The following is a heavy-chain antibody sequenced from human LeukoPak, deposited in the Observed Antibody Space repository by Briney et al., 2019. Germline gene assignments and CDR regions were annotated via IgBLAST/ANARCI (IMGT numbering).Heavy chain of an antibody. CDR1: GGSISSGGYY. CDR3: ARVLYNWNDGAQYYFDY. Sequence: SETLSLTCTVSGGSISSGGYYWSWIRQPPGKGLEWIGYIYHSGSTYYNPSLKSRVTISVDRSKNQFSLKLSSVTAADTAVYYCARVLYNWNDGAQYYFDYWGQGTLVTVSS. J-gene: IGHJ4*02. V-gene: IGHV4-30-2*01. CDR2: IYHSGST. D-gene: IGHD1-20*01.